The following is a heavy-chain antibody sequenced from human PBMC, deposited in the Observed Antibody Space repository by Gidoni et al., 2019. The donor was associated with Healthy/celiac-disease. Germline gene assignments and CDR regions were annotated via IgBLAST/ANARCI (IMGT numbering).Heavy chain of an antibody. CDR2: IVVGSVNT. CDR1: GFPFTSSA. D-gene: IGHD3-3*01. CDR3: AAGELSRFGVVRDACDI. V-gene: IGHV1-58*02. Sequence: QMQLVQSGPEVKKPGPSVKVSCKASGFPFTSSAMQGVRQASGQSLEWIGWIVVGSVNTNYAQKFQERVTITRDMSTSTAYMELSRLRSEDTAVYYCAAGELSRFGVVRDACDIWGQGTMVTVSS. J-gene: IGHJ3*02.